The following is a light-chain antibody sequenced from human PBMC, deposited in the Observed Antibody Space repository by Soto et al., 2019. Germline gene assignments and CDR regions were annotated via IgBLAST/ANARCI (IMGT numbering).Light chain of an antibody. CDR3: AAWDDSVSGYV. Sequence: QSVLTQLASASANPGQRFTISCSGSSSNIGSNYVYWYQQLPGTAPKLLIYRNNQRPSGVPDRFSGSKSGTSASLAISGLRSEDEADYYCAAWDDSVSGYVFGTGTKATV. J-gene: IGLJ1*01. CDR2: RNN. CDR1: SSNIGSNY. V-gene: IGLV1-47*01.